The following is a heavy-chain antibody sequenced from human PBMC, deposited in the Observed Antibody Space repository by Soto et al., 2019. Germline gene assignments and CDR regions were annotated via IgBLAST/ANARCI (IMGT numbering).Heavy chain of an antibody. CDR1: GDSVSSNSAA. V-gene: IGHV6-1*01. CDR3: ARSGQYCSGGSCYSGLGDWFDP. D-gene: IGHD2-15*01. J-gene: IGHJ5*02. CDR2: TYCRSKWYN. Sequence: PSQTLSLTCAISGDSVSSNSAAWNWIRQSPSRGLEWLGRTYCRSKWYNDYAVSVKSRITINPDTSKNQFSLQLNSVTPEDTAVYYCARSGQYCSGGSCYSGLGDWFDPWGQGTLVTVSS.